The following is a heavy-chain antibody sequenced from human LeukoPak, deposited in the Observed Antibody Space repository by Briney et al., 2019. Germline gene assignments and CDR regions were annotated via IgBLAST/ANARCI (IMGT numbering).Heavy chain of an antibody. J-gene: IGHJ4*02. Sequence: GGSLRLSCAASGFTFSSYSMNWVRQAPGKGLEWVSSISSSSSYIYYADSVKGRFTISRDNAKNSVYLQMNSLRAEDTAVYYCARDDPSMIAALHYWGQGTLVTVSS. CDR3: ARDDPSMIAALHY. CDR1: GFTFSSYS. CDR2: ISSSSSYI. V-gene: IGHV3-21*01. D-gene: IGHD6-6*01.